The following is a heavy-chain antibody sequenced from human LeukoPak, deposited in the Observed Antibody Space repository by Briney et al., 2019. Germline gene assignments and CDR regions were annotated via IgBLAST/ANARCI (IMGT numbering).Heavy chain of an antibody. J-gene: IGHJ4*02. V-gene: IGHV3-66*01. CDR3: ARDSRRILPSD. Sequence: GGSLRLSCAASGFTVSSNYMNWVRQAPGKGLEWVSLLHSGGSTYYADSVKGRFTISRDNSKNTLYLQMNSLRAEDTAVYYCARDSRRILPSDWGQGTLVTVSS. CDR2: LHSGGST. CDR1: GFTVSSNY. D-gene: IGHD2-15*01.